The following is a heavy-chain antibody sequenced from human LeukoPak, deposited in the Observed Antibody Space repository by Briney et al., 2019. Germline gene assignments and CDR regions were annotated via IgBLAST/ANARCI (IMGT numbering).Heavy chain of an antibody. CDR1: GGSISSYY. CDR3: ARRGNSSVFYNFDY. D-gene: IGHD6-19*01. J-gene: IGHJ4*02. CDR2: IYYSGST. Sequence: SETLSLTCTVSGGSISSYYWSWIRQPPGKGLEWIGYIYYSGSTNYNPSLKSRVTISVVTSKNQFSLKLNSVTAADPAVYYCARRGNSSVFYNFDYGGRETLVTVSS. V-gene: IGHV4-59*08.